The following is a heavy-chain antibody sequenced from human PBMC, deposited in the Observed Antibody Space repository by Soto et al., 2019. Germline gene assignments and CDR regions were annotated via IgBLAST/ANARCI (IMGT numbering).Heavy chain of an antibody. CDR3: SRGLGYYCYGIDV. V-gene: IGHV3-33*01. J-gene: IGHJ6*02. Sequence: QVQLVESGGGVVQPGRSLRLSCAASGFTFSSYGMHWVRQAPGKGLEWVAVIWYDGSNKYYADSVKGRFTISRDNSKNTLDPQRNSLRGEETAVYYCSRGLGYYCYGIDVWGQGTTVTVSS. CDR1: GFTFSSYG. CDR2: IWYDGSNK.